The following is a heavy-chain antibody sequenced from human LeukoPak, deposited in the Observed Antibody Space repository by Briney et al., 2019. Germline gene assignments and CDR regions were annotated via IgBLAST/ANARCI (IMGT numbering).Heavy chain of an antibody. Sequence: GGSLRLSCAASGFTFHNAWMSWVRQAPGKGLEWVGRIKSKTDGGTIDYAPPVKGRFTISRDDSKNMFYLQMNSLKTEDTAVYYCGRYNAFDVWGQGTMVTVSS. D-gene: IGHD1-26*01. J-gene: IGHJ3*01. CDR2: IKSKTDGGTI. V-gene: IGHV3-15*05. CDR1: GFTFHNAW. CDR3: GRYNAFDV.